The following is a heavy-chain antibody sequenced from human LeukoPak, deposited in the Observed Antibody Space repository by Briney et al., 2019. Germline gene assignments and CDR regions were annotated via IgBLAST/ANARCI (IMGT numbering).Heavy chain of an antibody. CDR1: GYTFTSYY. CDR3: ARDLNDCSGGSCYGY. D-gene: IGHD2-15*01. J-gene: IGHJ4*02. Sequence: ASVKVSCKASGYTFTSYYMHWVRQAPGQGLEWMGIINPSGGSTSYTQKFQGRVTMTRDTSTSTVYMELSSLRSEDTAVYYCARDLNDCSGGSCYGYWGQGTLVTVSS. V-gene: IGHV1-46*01. CDR2: INPSGGST.